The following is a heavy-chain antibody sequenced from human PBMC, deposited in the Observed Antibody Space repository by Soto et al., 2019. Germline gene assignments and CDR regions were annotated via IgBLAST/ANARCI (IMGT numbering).Heavy chain of an antibody. CDR2: ISGSGGST. V-gene: IGHV3-23*01. CDR1: GFTFSSYA. CDR3: AKGPTVVTRKSYFDY. D-gene: IGHD4-17*01. Sequence: EVQLLESGGGLVQPGGALRLSCAASGFTFSSYAMSWVRQAPGKGLEWVSAISGSGGSTYYADSVKGRFTISRDNSKNTLYLQMNSLRAEDTAVYYCAKGPTVVTRKSYFDYWGQGTLVTVSS. J-gene: IGHJ4*02.